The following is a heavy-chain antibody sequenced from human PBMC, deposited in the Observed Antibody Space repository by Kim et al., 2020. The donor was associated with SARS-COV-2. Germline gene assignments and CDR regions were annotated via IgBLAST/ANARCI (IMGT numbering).Heavy chain of an antibody. CDR1: GFTFSSYE. CDR2: ISSSGSTI. V-gene: IGHV3-48*03. Sequence: GGSLRLSCAASGFTFSSYEMNWVRQAPGKGLEWVSYISSSGSTIYYADSVKGRFTISRDNAKNSLYLQMNSLRAEDTAVYYCARDQNDFWDYYYYGMDVWGQGTTVTVSS. CDR3: ARDQNDFWDYYYYGMDV. D-gene: IGHD3-3*01. J-gene: IGHJ6*02.